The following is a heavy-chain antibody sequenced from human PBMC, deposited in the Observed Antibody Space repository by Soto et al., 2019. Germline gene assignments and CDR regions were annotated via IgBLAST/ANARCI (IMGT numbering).Heavy chain of an antibody. J-gene: IGHJ4*02. D-gene: IGHD3-16*01. CDR3: AKDRRAGGNSAFYFDF. CDR1: GSKFSNYA. Sequence: GGSLRLSCAASGSKFSNYAMSWVRQAPGKGLEWVSLISATGGGTYYADSVKGRFTISRDNSHNTLYLQVHSLTAEDTAVYYCAKDRRAGGNSAFYFDFWGQGAQVTVSS. CDR2: ISATGGGT. V-gene: IGHV3-23*01.